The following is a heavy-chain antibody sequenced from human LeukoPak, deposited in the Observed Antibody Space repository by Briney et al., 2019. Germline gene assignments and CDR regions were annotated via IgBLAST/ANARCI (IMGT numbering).Heavy chain of an antibody. CDR1: ADTFINFA. CDR2: IMPMFGKT. CDR3: AGGRTDIVVVPATLRNYYFDY. J-gene: IGHJ4*02. D-gene: IGHD2-2*01. V-gene: IGHV1-69*06. Sequence: SVKVSCKASADTFINFAISWVRQAPGQGLEWMGGIMPMFGKTNYAQKFQGRVTTTADKATSTAYMELSSLRSEDTAVYYCAGGRTDIVVVPATLRNYYFDYWGQGTLVTVSS.